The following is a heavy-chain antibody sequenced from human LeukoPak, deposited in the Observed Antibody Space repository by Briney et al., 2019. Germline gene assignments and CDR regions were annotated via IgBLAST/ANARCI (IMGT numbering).Heavy chain of an antibody. CDR1: GFTFSGFE. CDR3: VRDPVNCGGDCYQA. J-gene: IGHJ5*02. V-gene: IGHV3-48*03. D-gene: IGHD2-21*02. CDR2: ISSSGSTR. Sequence: PGGSLRLSCAASGFTFSGFEMNWVRQAPGKGLEWVSYISSSGSTRYYADSVEGRFTVSRDNAKNSLYLQMNSLRAEDTAVYYCVRDPVNCGGDCYQAWGQGTLVTVSS.